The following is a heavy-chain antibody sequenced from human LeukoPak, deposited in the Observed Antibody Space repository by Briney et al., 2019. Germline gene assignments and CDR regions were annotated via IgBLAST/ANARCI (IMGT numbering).Heavy chain of an antibody. V-gene: IGHV1-46*01. J-gene: IGHJ5*02. D-gene: IGHD1-26*01. CDR1: GYTFTSYY. CDR2: INPSGGST. Sequence: GASVKVSCKASGYTFTSYYMHWVRQAPGQGLEWMGIINPSGGSTSYAQKFQGRVTMTRDTSTSTVYMELSSLRSEDTAVYYCARDFSGTYGNNWFDPWGQGTLVTVSS. CDR3: ARDFSGTYGNNWFDP.